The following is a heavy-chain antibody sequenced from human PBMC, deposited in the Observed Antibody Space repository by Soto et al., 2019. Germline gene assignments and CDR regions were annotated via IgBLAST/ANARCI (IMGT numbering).Heavy chain of an antibody. V-gene: IGHV4-30-4*01. D-gene: IGHD2-8*01. CDR2: IYYSGRT. CDR3: ARGESMLPGVLTSPLDD. J-gene: IGHJ4*02. Sequence: SETLSLTCTVSGDTIYSDNYYWSWIRQSPGKGLKWIGYIYYSGRTYYNPSLRSRFSISVDTSKNQFFLKMRSATAADTAVYYCARGESMLPGVLTSPLDDWGLGTLVTVSS. CDR1: GDTIYSDNYY.